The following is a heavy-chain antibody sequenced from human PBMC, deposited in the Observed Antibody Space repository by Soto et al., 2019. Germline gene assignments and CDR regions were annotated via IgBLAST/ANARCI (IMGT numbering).Heavy chain of an antibody. CDR2: IIPIKGRA. J-gene: IGHJ6*03. CDR1: GGSFTSYT. CDR3: AKSLRFVDHAYMDV. Sequence: QVQLVQSGAEVKKPGSSVKVSCEASGGSFTSYTFTWVRQAPGQGREWMGRIIPIKGRADYALKLQDRVTITADRSTKTVYMELRGLRPEDTAIYYCAKSLRFVDHAYMDVWGKGTTVTVSS. V-gene: IGHV1-69*02. D-gene: IGHD2-21*01.